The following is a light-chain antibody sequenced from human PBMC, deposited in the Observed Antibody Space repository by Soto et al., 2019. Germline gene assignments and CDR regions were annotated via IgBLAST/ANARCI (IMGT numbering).Light chain of an antibody. CDR1: QGIDTS. CDR3: QQLHGYPIT. Sequence: ILLTQSPSSLSASVGDRVTITWRASQGIDTSLAWYQQKPGKAPKLLIYAASNFQSGVPSRFSGSGSGTHFTLTISSLQPEYFATYYCQQLHGYPITFGQGTRLEIK. CDR2: AAS. J-gene: IGKJ5*01. V-gene: IGKV1-9*01.